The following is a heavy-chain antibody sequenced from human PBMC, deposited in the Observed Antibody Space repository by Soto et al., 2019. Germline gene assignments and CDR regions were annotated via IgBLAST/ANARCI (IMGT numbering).Heavy chain of an antibody. D-gene: IGHD2-8*01. J-gene: IGHJ6*02. V-gene: IGHV3-23*01. Sequence: EVQLLESGGGLVQPGGSLRLSCAASGFTFSSYAMSWVRQAPGKGLEWVSAISGSGGSTYYADSVKGRFTISRDNSKNTLYLQMNSLRAEYTAVYYCAKQGYCTNGVCYNPYGMDVWGQGTTVTVSS. CDR1: GFTFSSYA. CDR2: ISGSGGST. CDR3: AKQGYCTNGVCYNPYGMDV.